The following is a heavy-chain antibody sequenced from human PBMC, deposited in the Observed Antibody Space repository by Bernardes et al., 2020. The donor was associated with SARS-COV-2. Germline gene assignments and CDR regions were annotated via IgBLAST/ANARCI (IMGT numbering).Heavy chain of an antibody. CDR3: ARQDFIAAAGTRWFDP. Sequence: SVSLTLTCIVSGGSIRSSFYYWGWIRQPTGKGLEWIGSIFYSGSTHYNPSLKSRVTISVDTSKNQFSLKLSSVTAADTAVYHCARQDFIAAAGTRWFDPWGQGTLVTGSS. J-gene: IGHJ5*02. V-gene: IGHV4-39*01. CDR1: GGSIRSSFYY. D-gene: IGHD6-13*01. CDR2: IFYSGST.